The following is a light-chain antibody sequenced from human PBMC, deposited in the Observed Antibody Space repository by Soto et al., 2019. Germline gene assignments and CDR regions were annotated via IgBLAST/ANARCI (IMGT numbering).Light chain of an antibody. V-gene: IGKV1-39*01. CDR2: AAS. J-gene: IGKJ1*01. Sequence: IQLTQSPSSLSASVGNRVPITCRASQGISNYLAWYQQNPGKAPKLLIYAASNLQSGVPSRFSGSGSETDFTLTISSLQPEEFASYFCQQSHSAPWTFGQGTKVDIK. CDR3: QQSHSAPWT. CDR1: QGISNY.